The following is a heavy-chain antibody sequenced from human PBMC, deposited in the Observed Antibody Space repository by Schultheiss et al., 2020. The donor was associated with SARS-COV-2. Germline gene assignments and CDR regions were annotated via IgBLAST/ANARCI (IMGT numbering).Heavy chain of an antibody. V-gene: IGHV4-38-2*01. J-gene: IGHJ6*02. D-gene: IGHD6-13*01. Sequence: GSLRLSCAASRFTFSNYALHWVRQAPGKGLEWIGSIYHSGSTYYNPSLMSRVTISVDTSKNQFSLKLSSVTAADTAVYYCARLPSSSYLRPYYYGMDVWGQGTTVTVSS. CDR3: ARLPSSSYLRPYYYGMDV. CDR1: RFTFSNYA. CDR2: IYHSGST.